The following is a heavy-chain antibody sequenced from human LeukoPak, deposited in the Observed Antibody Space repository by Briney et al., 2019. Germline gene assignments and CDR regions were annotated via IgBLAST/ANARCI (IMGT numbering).Heavy chain of an antibody. J-gene: IGHJ3*01. V-gene: IGHV1-2*04. Sequence: ASVKVSCKSSGYTFTDYFIHWVRQAPGQGLEWMGCINLLTGGAHYAQKFQDWVSLTRDTSIDTAFMELSSLRSDATAIYYCAKAGTIAGRPEAFDFWGQGTMVAVSS. CDR3: AKAGTIAGRPEAFDF. D-gene: IGHD6-6*01. CDR1: GYTFTDYF. CDR2: INLLTGGA.